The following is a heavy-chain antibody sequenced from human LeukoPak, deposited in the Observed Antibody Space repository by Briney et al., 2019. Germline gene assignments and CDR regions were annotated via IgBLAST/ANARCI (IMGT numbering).Heavy chain of an antibody. CDR3: ARDAALLSAAGTGASVDY. Sequence: PGGSLRLSCAASGFTFSSYAFHWVRQAPGEGLEWVAVLSYDGINKYYADSVKGRFTISRDNVKNTLFLQMSSLRAEDTAVYYCARDAALLSAAGTGASVDYWGQGTLVTVSS. CDR2: LSYDGINK. J-gene: IGHJ4*02. D-gene: IGHD6-13*01. V-gene: IGHV3-30-3*01. CDR1: GFTFSSYA.